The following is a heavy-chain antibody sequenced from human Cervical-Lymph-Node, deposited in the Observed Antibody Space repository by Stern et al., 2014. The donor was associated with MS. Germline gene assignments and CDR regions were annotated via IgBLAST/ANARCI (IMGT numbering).Heavy chain of an antibody. D-gene: IGHD1-7*01. CDR1: GYGFIGFY. J-gene: IGHJ4*02. CDR2: INPNSGDT. CDR3: ARTPYNWNFALDY. Sequence: QDQLVQSGAEVKKPGASVKVSCKASGYGFIGFYLHWVRQAPGQGLEWMGWINPNSGDTNYAQRFQGRVTMTRDTSITTAYMELSSLRSDDTAVYYCARTPYNWNFALDYWGQGTLVTVSS. V-gene: IGHV1-2*02.